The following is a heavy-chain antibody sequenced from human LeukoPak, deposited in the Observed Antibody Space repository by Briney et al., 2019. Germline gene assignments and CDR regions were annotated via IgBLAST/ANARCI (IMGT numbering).Heavy chain of an antibody. J-gene: IGHJ4*02. CDR3: ARDAGIAPGVHFDY. V-gene: IGHV3-30*02. D-gene: IGHD1-1*01. Sequence: GGSLRLSCAASGFTFSSYGMHWVRQAPGKGLEWVAFIRYDGSNKYYADSVKGRFTISRDNAKNSLYLQMNSLRAEDTAVYYCARDAGIAPGVHFDYWGQGTLVTVSS. CDR1: GFTFSSYG. CDR2: IRYDGSNK.